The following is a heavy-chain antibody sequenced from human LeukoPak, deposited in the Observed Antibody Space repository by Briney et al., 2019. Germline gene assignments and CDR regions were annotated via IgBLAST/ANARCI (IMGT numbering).Heavy chain of an antibody. D-gene: IGHD6-19*01. V-gene: IGHV4-31*03. CDR2: IYDNGST. CDR1: GGSISSGGYY. Sequence: SQTLSLTCTVSGGSISSGGYYWSWIRQHPGKGLEWIVYIYDNGSTYYNPTLKSRVTISVDTSKNQFSLKLSSVTAANTAVYYCAIVLEGSSGQHWYFYLWGRGTLVTVSS. J-gene: IGHJ2*01. CDR3: AIVLEGSSGQHWYFYL.